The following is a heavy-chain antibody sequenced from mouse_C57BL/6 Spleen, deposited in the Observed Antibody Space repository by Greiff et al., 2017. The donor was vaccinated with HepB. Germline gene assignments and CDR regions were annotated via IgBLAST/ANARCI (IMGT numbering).Heavy chain of an antibody. J-gene: IGHJ3*01. CDR2: ISNGGGST. CDR3: ARHEGLRSFAY. D-gene: IGHD1-1*01. Sequence: DVMLVESGGGLVQPGGSLKLSCAASGFTFSDYYMYWVRQTPEKRLEWVAYISNGGGSTYYPDTVKGRFTISRDNAKNTLYLQMSRLKSEDTAMYYCARHEGLRSFAYWGQGTLVTVSA. CDR1: GFTFSDYY. V-gene: IGHV5-12*01.